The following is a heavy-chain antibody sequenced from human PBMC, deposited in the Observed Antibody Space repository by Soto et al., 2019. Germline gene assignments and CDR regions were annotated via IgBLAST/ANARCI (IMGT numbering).Heavy chain of an antibody. CDR1: GFTFSSYG. CDR2: ISYDGSNK. V-gene: IGHV3-30*03. CDR3: ATDWTITAVAGTEAFDI. J-gene: IGHJ3*02. D-gene: IGHD6-19*01. Sequence: GGSLRLSCAASGFTFSSYGMHWVRQAPGKGLEWVAVISYDGSNKYYADSVKGRFTISRDNSKNTLYLQMNSLRAEDTAVYYCATDWTITAVAGTEAFDIWGQGTMVTVSS.